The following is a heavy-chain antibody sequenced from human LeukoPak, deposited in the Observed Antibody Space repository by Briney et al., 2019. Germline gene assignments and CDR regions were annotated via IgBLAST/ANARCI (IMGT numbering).Heavy chain of an antibody. CDR1: GGSFSGYY. J-gene: IGHJ4*02. CDR2: INHSGST. V-gene: IGHV4-34*01. CDR3: AREYHDFWSGQSLHFDY. Sequence: SETLSLTCAVYGGSFSGYYWSWIRQPPGKGLEWIGEINHSGSTNYNPSLKSRVTISVDTSKNQFSLKLSSVTAADTAVYYCAREYHDFWSGQSLHFDYWGQGTLVTVSS. D-gene: IGHD3-3*01.